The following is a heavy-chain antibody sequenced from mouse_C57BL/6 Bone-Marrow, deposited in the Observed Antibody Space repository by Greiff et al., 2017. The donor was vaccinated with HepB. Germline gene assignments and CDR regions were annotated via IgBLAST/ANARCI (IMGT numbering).Heavy chain of an antibody. CDR3: TKVLAAFYV. CDR2: ISSGGDYI. CDR1: GFTFSSYA. Sequence: EVKVVESGEGLVKPGGSLKLSCAASGFTFSSYAMSWVRQTPEKRLEWVAYISSGGDYIYYADTVKGRFTISRDNARNTLYLQMSSLKSEDTAMYYCTKVLAAFYVWGTGTTVTVSS. J-gene: IGHJ1*03. V-gene: IGHV5-9-1*02. D-gene: IGHD1-3*01.